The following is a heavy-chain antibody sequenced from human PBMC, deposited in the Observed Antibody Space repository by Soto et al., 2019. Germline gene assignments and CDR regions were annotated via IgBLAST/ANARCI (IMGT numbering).Heavy chain of an antibody. Sequence: GGSLRLSCAASGFTFTMYSMNWVRHAPGKGLEWVSSISSTTNYIYYGDSMKGRFTISRDNAKNSLYLEMNSLRAEDTAVYYCARESEDLTSNFDYWGQGTLVTVSS. CDR1: GFTFTMYS. CDR2: ISSTTNYI. J-gene: IGHJ4*02. V-gene: IGHV3-21*06. CDR3: ARESEDLTSNFDY.